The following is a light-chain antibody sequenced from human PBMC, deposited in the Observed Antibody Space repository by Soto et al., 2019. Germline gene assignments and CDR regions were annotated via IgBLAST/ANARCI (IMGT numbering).Light chain of an antibody. CDR3: AAWDDSLNAWV. CDR1: SSNIGRNY. J-gene: IGLJ3*02. CDR2: TTN. Sequence: QPVLTQAPSVSGTPGQRVPISCSGSSSNIGRNYVYWYQQLPGTAPKLLIYTTNQRPSGIPDRFSGSKSGTSASLAISGLRFEDEADYYCAAWDDSLNAWVFGGGTKLTVL. V-gene: IGLV1-47*01.